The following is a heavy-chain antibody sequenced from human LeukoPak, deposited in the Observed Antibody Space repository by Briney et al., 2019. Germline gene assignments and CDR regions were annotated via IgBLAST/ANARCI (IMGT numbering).Heavy chain of an antibody. J-gene: IGHJ4*02. CDR2: TKSKPGGGTT. Sequence: GSLRLSFAASGFTFTYAYMNWVRQAPGKGLEWVGLTKSKPGGGTTDYAAPVKGRFTVSRDDSKNTLYLQMNSLKTEDTAVYYCTTVSPSAAINNWGQGTLVTVSS. CDR1: GFTFTYAY. CDR3: TTVSPSAAINN. D-gene: IGHD6-13*01. V-gene: IGHV3-15*01.